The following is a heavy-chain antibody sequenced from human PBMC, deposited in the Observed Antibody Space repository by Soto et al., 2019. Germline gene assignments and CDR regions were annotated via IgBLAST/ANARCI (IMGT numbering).Heavy chain of an antibody. CDR1: GFTFSSYG. Sequence: VQQVESGGGVVQPGRSLRLSCAASGFTFSSYGMHWVRQAPGKGLEWVAVIWYDGSNNYYADSVKGRFTISRDNSKNTLYLQMNSLRAEDTAVYYCARAECIIPELSRGCWFDPWGQGTLVTVSS. J-gene: IGHJ5*02. D-gene: IGHD3-3*01. V-gene: IGHV3-33*01. CDR2: IWYDGSNN. CDR3: ARAECIIPELSRGCWFDP.